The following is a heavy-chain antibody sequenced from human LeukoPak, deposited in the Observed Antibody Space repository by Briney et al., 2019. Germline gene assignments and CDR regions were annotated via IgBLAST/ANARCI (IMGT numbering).Heavy chain of an antibody. CDR1: GDSISRYY. Sequence: SETLSLTCVVSGDSISRYYWTWIRQPPGKGLEWVGCIYYNGRTNYNPSLKSRVTISLDTSKNQFSLNLTSVTPVDTAVYYCARVYGVWGSYRYNRFDPWGQGTLVTVSS. CDR3: ARVYGVWGSYRYNRFDP. D-gene: IGHD3-16*02. CDR2: IYYNGRT. V-gene: IGHV4-59*01. J-gene: IGHJ5*02.